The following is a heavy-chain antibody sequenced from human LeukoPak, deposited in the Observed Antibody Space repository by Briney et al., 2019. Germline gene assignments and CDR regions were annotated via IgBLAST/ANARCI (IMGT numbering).Heavy chain of an antibody. D-gene: IGHD3-22*01. CDR1: GFTSSSYA. J-gene: IGHJ4*02. CDR3: AKDHTKIVVVYYFDY. V-gene: IGHV3-23*01. Sequence: GGSLRLSCAASGFTSSSYAMSWVRQAPGKGLEWVSAISGSGGSTYYADSVKGRFTISRDNSKNTLYLQMNSLRAEDTAVYYCAKDHTKIVVVYYFDYWGQGTLVTVSS. CDR2: ISGSGGST.